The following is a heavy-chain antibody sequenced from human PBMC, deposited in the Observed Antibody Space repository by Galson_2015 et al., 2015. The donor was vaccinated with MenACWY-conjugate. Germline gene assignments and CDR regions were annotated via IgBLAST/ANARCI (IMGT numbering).Heavy chain of an antibody. J-gene: IGHJ6*02. CDR2: ISPIDSKT. Sequence: SGYNFITYWIGWVRQVPGKGLEWVGLISPIDSKTRYSPAFEGRVTISADNSITTAYLQWNSLQASDTAMYYCARHPPGGRGMDVWGQGTTVTVSS. CDR3: ARHPPGGRGMDV. CDR1: GYNFITYW. V-gene: IGHV5-51*01. D-gene: IGHD1-26*01.